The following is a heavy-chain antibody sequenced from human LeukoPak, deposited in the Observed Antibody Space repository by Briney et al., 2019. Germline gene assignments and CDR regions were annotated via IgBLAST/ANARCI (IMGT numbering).Heavy chain of an antibody. CDR2: IIPIFGTA. J-gene: IGHJ5*02. Sequence: SVKVSCKASGGTFSSYAISWVRQAPGQGLEWMGGIIPIFGTANYAQRFQGRVTITADKSTSTAYMELSSLRSEDTAVYYCAREARVAATHYWFDPWGQGTLVTVSS. CDR3: AREARVAATHYWFDP. CDR1: GGTFSSYA. V-gene: IGHV1-69*06. D-gene: IGHD2-15*01.